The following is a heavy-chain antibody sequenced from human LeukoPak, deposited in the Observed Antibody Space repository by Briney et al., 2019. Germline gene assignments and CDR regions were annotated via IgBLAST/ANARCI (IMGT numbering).Heavy chain of an antibody. J-gene: IGHJ6*03. D-gene: IGHD1-26*01. V-gene: IGHV4-59*01. Sequence: SETLSLTCTVSGVSISSYYWSWIRQPPGKGLEWIGYIYYSGSTNYNPSLKSRVTISVDTSKNQFSLKLSSVTAADTVVYYCARGSGSYLYYYYYMDVWGKGTTVTVSS. CDR3: ARGSGSYLYYYYYMDV. CDR2: IYYSGST. CDR1: GVSISSYY.